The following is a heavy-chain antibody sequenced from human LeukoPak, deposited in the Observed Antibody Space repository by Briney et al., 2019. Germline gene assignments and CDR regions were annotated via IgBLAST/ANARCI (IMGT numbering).Heavy chain of an antibody. D-gene: IGHD1-7*01. J-gene: IGHJ4*02. CDR3: ARENYYLDY. CDR1: GGSITSSGHY. CDR2: IYYSGNT. Sequence: SETLSLTCTVSGGSITSSGHYWSWIRQPPGKGLEWIGYIYYSGNTNYNPSLKSRLTISLDTSKTQFSLKLSSVTAADAAVYYCARENYYLDYWGQGTLVTVSS. V-gene: IGHV4-61*08.